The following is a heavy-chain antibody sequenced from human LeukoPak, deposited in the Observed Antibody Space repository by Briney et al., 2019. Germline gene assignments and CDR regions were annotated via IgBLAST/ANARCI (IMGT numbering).Heavy chain of an antibody. J-gene: IGHJ4*02. V-gene: IGHV3-64*01. Sequence: GGSLRLSCAASGFTFSSYAMHWVRQAPGKGLEYVSAISSNGGSTYYANSVKGRFTISRDNSKNTLYLQMGSLRAEDMAVYYCARGPSGYHNTGGQGTLVTVSS. CDR3: ARGPSGYHNT. CDR1: GFTFSSYA. D-gene: IGHD5-12*01. CDR2: ISSNGGST.